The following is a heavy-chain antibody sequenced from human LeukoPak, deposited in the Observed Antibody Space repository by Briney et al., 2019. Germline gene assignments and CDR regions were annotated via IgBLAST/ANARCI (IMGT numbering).Heavy chain of an antibody. Sequence: SETLSLTCTVSGGSISSGDYYWSWIRQPPGKGLEWIGYIYYSGSTYYNPSLKSRVTISVDTSKNQFSLKLSSVTAADTAVYYCPREEVGATRGRTNWFDPWGQGTLVTVSS. CDR2: IYYSGST. CDR3: PREEVGATRGRTNWFDP. V-gene: IGHV4-30-4*08. J-gene: IGHJ5*02. CDR1: GGSISSGDYY. D-gene: IGHD1-26*01.